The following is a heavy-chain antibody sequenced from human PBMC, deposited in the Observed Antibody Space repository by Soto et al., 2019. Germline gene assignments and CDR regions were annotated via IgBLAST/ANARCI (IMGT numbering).Heavy chain of an antibody. CDR1: GGTFSNYT. D-gene: IGHD2-2*01. CDR2: IIPVFGTT. CDR3: ARSSPYIVVRKPTGNQDYYGMDV. J-gene: IGHJ6*02. V-gene: IGHV1-69*01. Sequence: QVQLVQSGAEVKKPGSSVKVFCKASGGTFSNYTISWVRQAPGQGLEWMVGIIPVFGTTDYEQKFQGRVTITADGSTSTAYMKLSSLRSADTAVYYCARSSPYIVVRKPTGNQDYYGMDVWGQGTTVTVSS.